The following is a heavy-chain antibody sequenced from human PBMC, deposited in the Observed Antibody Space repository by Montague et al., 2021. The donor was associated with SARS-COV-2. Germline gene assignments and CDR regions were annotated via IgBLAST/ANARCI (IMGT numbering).Heavy chain of an antibody. CDR1: GFTFSSYD. D-gene: IGHD3-10*01. Sequence: SLRLSCAASGFTFSSYDMNWVRQAPGKGLEWVAVIRNDGSNTYYADSVKGRFTISRDNSKNTLYLQMNSLRAEDTAVYYCARDSKSYYYGSFFRGGNYFDYWGQGTMVTVSS. CDR2: IRNDGSNT. V-gene: IGHV3-33*08. CDR3: ARDSKSYYYGSFFRGGNYFDY. J-gene: IGHJ4*02.